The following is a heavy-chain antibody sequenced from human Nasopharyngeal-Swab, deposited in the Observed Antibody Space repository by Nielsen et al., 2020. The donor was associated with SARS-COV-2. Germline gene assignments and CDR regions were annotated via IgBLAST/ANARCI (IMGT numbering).Heavy chain of an antibody. CDR1: GGSISSSSYY. CDR3: ARDGNTYYDFWSGYYNYYYYGMDV. Sequence: ETLSLTCTVSGGSISSSSYYWGWIRQPPGKGLEWVANIKQDGSEKYYVDSVKGRFTISRDNAKNSLYLQMNSLRAEDTAVYYCARDGNTYYDFWSGYYNYYYYGMDVWGQGTTVTVSS. J-gene: IGHJ6*02. V-gene: IGHV3-7*01. CDR2: IKQDGSEK. D-gene: IGHD3-3*01.